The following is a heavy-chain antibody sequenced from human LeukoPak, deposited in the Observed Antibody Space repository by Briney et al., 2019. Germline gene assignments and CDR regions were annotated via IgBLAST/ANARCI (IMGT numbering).Heavy chain of an antibody. CDR3: SEKHSLALPPDS. Sequence: TGGSLKLFCGASGLHLKKHWMLGLRQAPGKGLESVSRINTDGTVTTYADSVKGRFTVSRDNADNTMFLQMNSVRDDDTAVYYCSEKHSLALPPDSWGKGTPVTVSS. V-gene: IGHV3-74*01. D-gene: IGHD1-14*01. J-gene: IGHJ6*04. CDR2: INTDGTVT. CDR1: GLHLKKHW.